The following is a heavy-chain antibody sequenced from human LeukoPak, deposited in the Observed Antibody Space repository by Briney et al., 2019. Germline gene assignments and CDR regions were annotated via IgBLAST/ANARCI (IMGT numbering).Heavy chain of an antibody. CDR3: TSRQYSSSTDY. CDR2: INPNSGGT. Sequence: ASVKVSCKASGYTFTGYYMHWVRQAPGQGLEWMGRINPNSGGTNYAQKFQGRVTMTRDTSISTAYMELSRLRSDDTAVYYCTSRQYSSSTDYWGQEALVTVSS. CDR1: GYTFTGYY. J-gene: IGHJ4*02. D-gene: IGHD6-6*01. V-gene: IGHV1-2*06.